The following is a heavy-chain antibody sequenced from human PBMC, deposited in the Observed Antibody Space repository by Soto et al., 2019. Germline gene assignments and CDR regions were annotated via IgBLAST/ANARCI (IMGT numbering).Heavy chain of an antibody. CDR2: IYYSGST. J-gene: IGHJ4*02. V-gene: IGHV4-61*01. Sequence: DTTSIACTVSGGSVNSCIYYVSWISKPPWKGLEWIGYIYYSGSTNYNPSLKSRVTISVDTSKNQFSLKLSSVTAADTAVYYCARNTYYYDSSGYYFGYWGQGTLVTVSS. D-gene: IGHD3-22*01. CDR1: GGSVNSCIYY. CDR3: ARNTYYYDSSGYYFGY.